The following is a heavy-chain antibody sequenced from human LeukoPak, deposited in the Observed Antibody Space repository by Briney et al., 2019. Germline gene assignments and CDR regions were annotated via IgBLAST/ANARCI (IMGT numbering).Heavy chain of an antibody. J-gene: IGHJ5*02. D-gene: IGHD6-13*01. CDR3: ASTPGIAAAVFDP. Sequence: ASVKVSCKASRDTFTGYYMHWVRQAPGQGLEWMGWINPNSGATHYAQKFQGRVTMTRDTSISTVNMELSRLRSDDTAVYYCASTPGIAAAVFDPWGQGTLVAVSS. CDR1: RDTFTGYY. CDR2: INPNSGAT. V-gene: IGHV1-2*02.